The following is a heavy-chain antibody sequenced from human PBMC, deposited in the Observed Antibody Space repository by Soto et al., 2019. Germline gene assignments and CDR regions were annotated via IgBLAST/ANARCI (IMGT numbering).Heavy chain of an antibody. D-gene: IGHD3-10*01. CDR1: GFTFSSYA. CDR2: ISGSGGST. Sequence: EVQLLESGGGLVQPGGSLRLSCAASGFTFSSYAMSWVRQAPGKGLEWVSAISGSGGSTYYADSVKGRFTISRDNSKNTLYLQMNSLRAVDTAVYYSAKPMVRRILGWYDPWGQGALVTASS. J-gene: IGHJ5*02. V-gene: IGHV3-23*01. CDR3: AKPMVRRILGWYDP.